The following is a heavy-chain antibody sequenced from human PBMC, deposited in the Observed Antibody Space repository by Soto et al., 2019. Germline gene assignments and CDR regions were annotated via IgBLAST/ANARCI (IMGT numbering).Heavy chain of an antibody. CDR2: ISTNGGST. CDR1: GCTFGSYG. V-gene: IGHV3-64D*06. CDR3: VKGEYYHDSSGYYPFDY. Sequence: GRALRLFCSAAGCTFGSYGRHWVSQAQGKGLEYVSSISTNGGSTHYADSVKGRFTISRDNSKNTQYLQMSSLRADDTAVYYCVKGEYYHDSSGYYPFDYWGQGTLFT. D-gene: IGHD3-22*01. J-gene: IGHJ4*02.